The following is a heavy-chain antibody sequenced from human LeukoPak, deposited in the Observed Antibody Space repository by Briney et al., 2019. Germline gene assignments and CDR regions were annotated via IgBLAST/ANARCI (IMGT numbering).Heavy chain of an antibody. D-gene: IGHD3-16*02. Sequence: GGSLRLSCAASGFTFSNAWMSWVRQAPGKGLEWVGRIKSKTDGGTTDYAAPVKGRFTISRDDSKNTLYLQMNSLKTEDTAAYYCTTGGLRLGELSSVFYFDYWGQGTLVTVSS. V-gene: IGHV3-15*01. CDR2: IKSKTDGGTT. CDR1: GFTFSNAW. CDR3: TTGGLRLGELSSVFYFDY. J-gene: IGHJ4*02.